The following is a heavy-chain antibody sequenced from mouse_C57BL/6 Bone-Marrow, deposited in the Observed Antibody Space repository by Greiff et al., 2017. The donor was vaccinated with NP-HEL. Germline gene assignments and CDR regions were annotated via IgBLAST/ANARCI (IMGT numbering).Heavy chain of an antibody. CDR3: TTDLRWLRD. J-gene: IGHJ2*01. CDR1: GFNIKDDY. Sequence: VQLKQSGAELVRPGASVKLSCTASGFNIKDDYMHWVKQRPEQGLEWIGWIDPENGDTEYASKFQGKATITADTSSNTAYLQLSSLTSEDTAVYYGTTDLRWLRDWGQGTTLTVSS. D-gene: IGHD2-2*01. V-gene: IGHV14-4*01. CDR2: IDPENGDT.